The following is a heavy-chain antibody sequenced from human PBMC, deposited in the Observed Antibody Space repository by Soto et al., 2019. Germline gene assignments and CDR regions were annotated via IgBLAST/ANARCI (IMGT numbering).Heavy chain of an antibody. CDR1: GGSISSYY. Sequence: PSETLSLTCTVSGGSISSYYWSWTRQPPGKGLEWIGYIYYSGSTNYNPSHKSRVTISVDTSKNQFSLKLSSVTAADTAVYFCARYPLPEYYDILTGYRARADAFDIWGQGTMVS. V-gene: IGHV4-59*08. CDR3: ARYPLPEYYDILTGYRARADAFDI. J-gene: IGHJ3*02. D-gene: IGHD3-9*01. CDR2: IYYSGST.